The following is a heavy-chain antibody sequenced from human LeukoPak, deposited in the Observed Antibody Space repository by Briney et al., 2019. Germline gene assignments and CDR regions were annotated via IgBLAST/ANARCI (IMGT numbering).Heavy chain of an antibody. Sequence: SETLSLTCTVSGGSISSGDYYWSWIRQPPGKGLEWIGSIYYSGSTYYNPSLESRVTISVDTSKNQFSLKLNSVTAADTAVYYCAREDATMVRGGFDYWGQGTLVTVSS. CDR3: AREDATMVRGGFDY. CDR2: IYYSGST. V-gene: IGHV4-30-4*01. D-gene: IGHD3-10*01. CDR1: GGSISSGDYY. J-gene: IGHJ4*02.